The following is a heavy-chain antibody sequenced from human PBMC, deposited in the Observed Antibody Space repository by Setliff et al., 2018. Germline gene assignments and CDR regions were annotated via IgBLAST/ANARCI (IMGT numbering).Heavy chain of an antibody. Sequence: ASVKVSCKASGYTFTSYAMHWVRQAPGQRLEWMGWISAYNGSTNYAQKLQGRVTMTSDTSTSTAYMELRSLRSDDTAVYYCARVTIAVAGYFDFWGQGTLVTVSS. CDR2: ISAYNGST. CDR3: ARVTIAVAGYFDF. CDR1: GYTFTSYA. D-gene: IGHD6-19*01. J-gene: IGHJ4*02. V-gene: IGHV1-18*01.